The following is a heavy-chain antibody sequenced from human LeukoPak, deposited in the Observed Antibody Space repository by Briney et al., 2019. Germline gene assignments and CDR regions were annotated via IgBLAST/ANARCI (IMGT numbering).Heavy chain of an antibody. V-gene: IGHV4-39*07. Sequence: PSETLSLTCTVSGGSISSSSYYWGWIRQPPGKGLEWIGSIYYSGSTYYNPSLKSRVTISVDTSKNQFSLKLSSVTAADTAVYYCARDQYSHRPRGGVIVTANDAFDIWGQGTIVTVSS. CDR3: ARDQYSHRPRGGVIVTANDAFDI. D-gene: IGHD3-16*02. CDR2: IYYSGST. CDR1: GGSISSSSYY. J-gene: IGHJ3*02.